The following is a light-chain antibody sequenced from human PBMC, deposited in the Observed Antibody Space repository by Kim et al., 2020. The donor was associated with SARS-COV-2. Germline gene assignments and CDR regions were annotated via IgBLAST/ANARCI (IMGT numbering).Light chain of an antibody. Sequence: ELTQPPSASGTPGQRVTISCSGSSSNIGSNYVYWYQQLPGTVPKLLIYRNNQRPSGVPDRFSGSKSGTSASLAISGLRSEDEADYYCAAWDDSLSVLFGGGTQLTVL. CDR2: RNN. CDR1: SSNIGSNY. CDR3: AAWDDSLSVL. J-gene: IGLJ2*01. V-gene: IGLV1-47*01.